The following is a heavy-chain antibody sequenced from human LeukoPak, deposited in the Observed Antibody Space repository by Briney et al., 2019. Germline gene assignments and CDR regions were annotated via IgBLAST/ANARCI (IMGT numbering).Heavy chain of an antibody. J-gene: IGHJ5*02. V-gene: IGHV3-30*04. D-gene: IGHD2-2*01. CDR3: ARERIVVVPAAMGGWFDP. CDR2: ISYDGSNK. Sequence: PGGSLRLSCAASGFTFSSYAMRWVRQAPGKGLERVAVISYDGSNKYYADSVKGRFTISRDNSKNTLYLQMNSLRAEDTAVYYCARERIVVVPAAMGGWFDPWGQGTLVTVSS. CDR1: GFTFSSYA.